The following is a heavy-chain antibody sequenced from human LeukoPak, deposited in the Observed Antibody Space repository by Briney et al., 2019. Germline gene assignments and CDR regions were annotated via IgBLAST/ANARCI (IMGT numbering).Heavy chain of an antibody. CDR2: IYYSGST. Sequence: SQTLSLTCTVSGGSISSGDYYWSWIRQPPGKGLKWIGYIYYSGSTYYNPSLKSRVTISVDTSKNQFSLKLSSVTAADTAVYYCARDGEGGSSSSFDYWGQGTLVTVSS. V-gene: IGHV4-30-4*08. CDR3: ARDGEGGSSSSFDY. J-gene: IGHJ4*02. CDR1: GGSISSGDYY. D-gene: IGHD6-13*01.